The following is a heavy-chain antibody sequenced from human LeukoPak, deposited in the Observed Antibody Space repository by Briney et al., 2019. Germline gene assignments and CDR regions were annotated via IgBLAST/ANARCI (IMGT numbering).Heavy chain of an antibody. D-gene: IGHD3-3*01. J-gene: IGHJ5*02. CDR3: ARGLRHYDFWSGYSA. CDR1: GFTFSSYA. CDR2: ISSNGGST. Sequence: GGSLRLSCAASGFTFSSYAMHWVRQAPGKGLEYVSAISSNGGSTYYANSVKGRFTISRDNSKNTLYLQMGSLRAEDMAVYYCARGLRHYDFWSGYSAWGQGTLVTVSS. V-gene: IGHV3-64*01.